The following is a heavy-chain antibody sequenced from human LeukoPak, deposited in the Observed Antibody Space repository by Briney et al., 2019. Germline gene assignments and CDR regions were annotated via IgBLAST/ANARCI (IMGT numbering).Heavy chain of an antibody. D-gene: IGHD6-19*01. V-gene: IGHV4-59*12. CDR1: GGSISSYY. CDR2: IYYSGST. Sequence: PSETLSLTCTVSGGSISSYYWSWIRQPPGKGLEWIGYIYYSGSTNYNPSLKSRVTISVDTSKNQFSLKLSSVTAADTAVYYCASREIAVAGTGSNWFDPWGQGTLVTVSS. CDR3: ASREIAVAGTGSNWFDP. J-gene: IGHJ5*02.